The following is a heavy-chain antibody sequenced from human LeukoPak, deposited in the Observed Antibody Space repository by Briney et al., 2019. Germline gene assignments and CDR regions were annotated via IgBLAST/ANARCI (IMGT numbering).Heavy chain of an antibody. CDR2: ISSSSSNI. CDR1: GFTFSIYN. Sequence: GGSLRLSCAASGFTFSIYNMNWVRQAPGKGLEWVSSISSSSSNIYYADSVKGRFTISRDNAKNSLYLQMNSLRAEDTAVYCCARLTTTVTTPFDYWGQGTLVTVSS. J-gene: IGHJ4*02. CDR3: ARLTTTVTTPFDY. V-gene: IGHV3-21*01. D-gene: IGHD4-17*01.